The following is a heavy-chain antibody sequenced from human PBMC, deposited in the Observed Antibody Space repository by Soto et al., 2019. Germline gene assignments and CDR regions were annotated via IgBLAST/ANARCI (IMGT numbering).Heavy chain of an antibody. CDR3: GRTFASSGVDV. V-gene: IGHV1-46*01. CDR2: INSNFGNT. Sequence: GASVKVSCKASGDTFTSYSIHWVRQAPGQGLEWMGLINSNFGNTNYAQKFQGRVTMTRDTSTSTVYMELSNLTSEDTAVFYCGRTFASSGVDVWGQGTTVTVSS. J-gene: IGHJ6*02. D-gene: IGHD3-16*01. CDR1: GDTFTSYS.